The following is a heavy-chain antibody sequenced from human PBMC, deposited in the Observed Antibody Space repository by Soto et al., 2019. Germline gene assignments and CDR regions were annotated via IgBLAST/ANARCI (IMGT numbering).Heavy chain of an antibody. CDR3: ARESPYCGGDCYSLVDY. D-gene: IGHD2-21*02. J-gene: IGHJ4*02. Sequence: QVQLQESGPGLVKHSQTLSLTCTVSGGSISSVGYYWSWIRQHPGKGLDWIGYIYYSGSTYYNPSLKSRVTISVDTSKNQFSLKLSSVTAADTAVYYCARESPYCGGDCYSLVDYWGQGTLVTVSS. V-gene: IGHV4-31*03. CDR1: GGSISSVGYY. CDR2: IYYSGST.